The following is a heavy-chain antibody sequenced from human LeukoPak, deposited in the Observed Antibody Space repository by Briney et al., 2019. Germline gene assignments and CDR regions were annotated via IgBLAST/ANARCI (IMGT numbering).Heavy chain of an antibody. CDR1: GFTFSNAW. D-gene: IGHD6-19*01. V-gene: IGHV3-15*01. CDR3: TTELAVAGYRVDY. J-gene: IGHJ4*02. CDR2: IKSKTDGGTT. Sequence: PGGSLRLSCAASGFTFSNAWMSWVRQAPGKGLEWVGRIKSKTDGGTTDYAAPVKGRFTISRDDSKNTLYLQMNSLKTEDTAVYYCTTELAVAGYRVDYWGQGTLVTVSS.